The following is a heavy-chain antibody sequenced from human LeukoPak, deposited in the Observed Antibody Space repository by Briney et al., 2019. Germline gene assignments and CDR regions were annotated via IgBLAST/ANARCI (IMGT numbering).Heavy chain of an antibody. CDR3: ATISNYDSYYYYGMDV. J-gene: IGHJ6*02. D-gene: IGHD4-11*01. V-gene: IGHV3-48*04. CDR2: ISSSGSTI. Sequence: GGSLRLSCAASGFSFSTYGMNWVRQAPGKGLEWVSYISSSGSTIYYADSVKGRFTISRDNAKNSLYLQMNSLRAEDTAVYYCATISNYDSYYYYGMDVWGQGTTVTVSS. CDR1: GFSFSTYG.